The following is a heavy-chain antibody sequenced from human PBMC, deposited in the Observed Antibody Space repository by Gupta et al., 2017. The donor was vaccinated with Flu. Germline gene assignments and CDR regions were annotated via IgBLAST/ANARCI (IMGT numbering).Heavy chain of an antibody. Sequence: SPSRGLEWLGRTYYRSKWYNDYAVSVKSRITINPDTSKNQFSLQLNSVTPEDTAVYYCARHYDNWNYYAFDIWGQGTMVTVSS. V-gene: IGHV6-1*01. J-gene: IGHJ3*02. CDR2: TYYRSKWYN. D-gene: IGHD1-7*01. CDR3: ARHYDNWNYYAFDI.